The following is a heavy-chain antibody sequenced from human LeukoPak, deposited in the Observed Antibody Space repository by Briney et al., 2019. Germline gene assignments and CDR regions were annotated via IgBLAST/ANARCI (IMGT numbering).Heavy chain of an antibody. Sequence: SETLSLTCTVSGGSISSSSYYWGWIRQPPGKGLEWIGSIYYSGSTYYNPSLKSRVTISVDTSKNQFSLKLSSVTAADTAVYYWARHGCSGWYCFDYWGQGTLVTVSS. CDR3: ARHGCSGWYCFDY. D-gene: IGHD6-19*01. CDR1: GGSISSSSYY. CDR2: IYYSGST. V-gene: IGHV4-39*01. J-gene: IGHJ4*02.